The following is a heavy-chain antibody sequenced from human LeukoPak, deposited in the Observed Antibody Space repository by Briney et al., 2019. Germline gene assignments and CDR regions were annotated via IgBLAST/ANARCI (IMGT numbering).Heavy chain of an antibody. CDR1: GYTFTGYY. D-gene: IGHD3-9*01. CDR2: INPNSGGT. V-gene: IGHV1-2*06. CDR3: ASAFHYYDILTGYYSGPFDY. Sequence: ASVKVSCKASGYTFTGYYMHWVRQAPGQGLEWMGRINPNSGGTNYAQKFQGRVTMTRDTSISTAYMELSGLRSEDTAVYYCASAFHYYDILTGYYSGPFDYWGQGTLVTVSS. J-gene: IGHJ4*02.